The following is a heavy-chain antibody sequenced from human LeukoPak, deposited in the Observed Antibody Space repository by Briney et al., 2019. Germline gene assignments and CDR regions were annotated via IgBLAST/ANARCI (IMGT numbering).Heavy chain of an antibody. CDR3: AKDARSRAFDI. CDR2: IYSGGST. J-gene: IGHJ3*02. V-gene: IGHV3-53*01. Sequence: ETLSLTCTVSGGSISSSTYYMSWVRQAPGKGLEWVSVIYSGGSTYYADSVKGRFTISRDNSKNTLYLQMNSLRAEDTAVYYCAKDARSRAFDIWGQGTMVTVSS. CDR1: GGSISSSTYY.